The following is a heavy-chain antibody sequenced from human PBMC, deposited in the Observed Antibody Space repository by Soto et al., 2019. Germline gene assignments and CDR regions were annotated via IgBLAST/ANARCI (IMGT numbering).Heavy chain of an antibody. J-gene: IGHJ6*02. D-gene: IGHD6-19*01. CDR3: ARILAVAGNDYYGMDV. CDR2: IDWDDDK. CDR1: GFSLSTSGMC. V-gene: IGHV2-70*11. Sequence: SGPTLVNPTQTLTLTCTFSGFSLSTSGMCVSWIRQPPGKALEWLARIDWDDDKYYSTSLKTRLTISKDTSKNQVVLTMTNMDPVDTATYYCARILAVAGNDYYGMDVWGQGTTVTVSS.